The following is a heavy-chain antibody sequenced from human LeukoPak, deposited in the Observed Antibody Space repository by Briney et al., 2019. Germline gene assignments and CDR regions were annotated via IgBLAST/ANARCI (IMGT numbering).Heavy chain of an antibody. CDR1: GGSISSSSYY. Sequence: SETLSLTCTVSGGSISSSSYYWGWIRQPPGKGLEWIGSIYYSGSTYYSPSLKSRVTISVDTSKNQFSLKLSSVTAADTAVYYCPRQGRGGNRNFDYWGQGTLVTVSS. CDR2: IYYSGST. CDR3: PRQGRGGNRNFDY. V-gene: IGHV4-39*01. J-gene: IGHJ4*02. D-gene: IGHD1-14*01.